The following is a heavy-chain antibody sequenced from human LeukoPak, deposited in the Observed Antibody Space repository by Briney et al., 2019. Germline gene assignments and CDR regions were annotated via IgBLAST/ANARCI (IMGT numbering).Heavy chain of an antibody. D-gene: IGHD3/OR15-3a*01. V-gene: IGHV4-34*01. J-gene: IGHJ4*02. CDR2: INHSGST. CDR1: GGSFSGYY. CDR3: ARGGRILNY. Sequence: SETLSLTCAVYGGSFSGYYWSWIRQPPGKGLEWIGEINHSGSTNYNPSLKSRVTISVDTSKNQFSLKLSSVTAADTAVYYCARGGRILNYWGQGTLVTVSS.